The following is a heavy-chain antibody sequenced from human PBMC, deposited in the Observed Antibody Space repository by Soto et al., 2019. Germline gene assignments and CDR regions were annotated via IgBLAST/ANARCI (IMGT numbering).Heavy chain of an antibody. Sequence: EVQLVESGGGLVQPGGSLRLSCAASGFTFSSYSMNWVRQAPGKGLEWVSYISSSSSTIYYADSVKGRFTISRDNAKNSLYLQMNSLRDEDTAVYYCIPTPYSSSSWYWYFDLWGRGTLVTVSS. CDR3: IPTPYSSSSWYWYFDL. CDR2: ISSSSSTI. J-gene: IGHJ2*01. V-gene: IGHV3-48*02. D-gene: IGHD6-6*01. CDR1: GFTFSSYS.